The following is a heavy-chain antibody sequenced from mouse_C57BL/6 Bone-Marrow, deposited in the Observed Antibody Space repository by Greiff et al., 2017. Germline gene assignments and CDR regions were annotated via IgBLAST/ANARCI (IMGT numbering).Heavy chain of an antibody. J-gene: IGHJ2*01. CDR3: ARRSLCDGYHGFFDY. D-gene: IGHD2-3*01. V-gene: IGHV1-78*01. Sequence: QVQLQQSDAELVKPGASVKISCKASGYTFTDHTIHWMKQRPEQGLEWIGYIYPRDGSTKYNEKFKGKATLTADKSSSTAYMQLHSLTSEDSAVYVCARRSLCDGYHGFFDYWGQGTTLTVSS. CDR2: IYPRDGST. CDR1: GYTFTDHT.